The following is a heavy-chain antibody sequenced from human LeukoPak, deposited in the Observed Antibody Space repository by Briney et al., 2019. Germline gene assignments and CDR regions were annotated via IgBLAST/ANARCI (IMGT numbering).Heavy chain of an antibody. CDR1: GYSFTDYY. CDR2: INPSSGGT. D-gene: IGHD2-21*01. J-gene: IGHJ5*02. V-gene: IGHV1-2*02. CDR3: ARANRLHGGPYLIGP. Sequence: ASVKVSCKTSGYSFTDYYMHWVRQAPGQGLEWMGWINPSSGGTSSAQKFQGRVTMTRDTSITTVYMEVRWLTSDDTAVYYCARANRLHGGPYLIGPWGQGTLVTVSS.